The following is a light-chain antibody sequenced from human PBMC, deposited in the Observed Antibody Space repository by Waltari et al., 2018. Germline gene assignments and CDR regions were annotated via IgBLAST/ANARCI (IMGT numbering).Light chain of an antibody. CDR2: SNK. Sequence: QSVLTQPPSASGTPGQTVTISCSGSRSNVGSNTVNWFQQVPGTAPKLLIYSNKQRPSGVPDRFSGSKSGPSAALASSGLQSEDEADYYCAAWDDSLNAYVFGTGTQVPVL. J-gene: IGLJ1*01. CDR3: AAWDDSLNAYV. CDR1: RSNVGSNT. V-gene: IGLV1-44*01.